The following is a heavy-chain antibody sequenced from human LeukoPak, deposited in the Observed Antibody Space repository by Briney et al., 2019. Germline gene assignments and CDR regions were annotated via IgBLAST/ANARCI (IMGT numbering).Heavy chain of an antibody. D-gene: IGHD6-13*01. V-gene: IGHV4-59*01. Sequence: SETLSLTCTVSGGSISSYYWSWIRQPPGKGLEWIGYIYYSGSTNYNPSLKSRVTISVDTSKKQFSLKLSSVTAADTAVYYCARGGWRAGAGTLISNWFDPWGQGTLVTVSS. J-gene: IGHJ5*02. CDR1: GGSISSYY. CDR2: IYYSGST. CDR3: ARGGWRAGAGTLISNWFDP.